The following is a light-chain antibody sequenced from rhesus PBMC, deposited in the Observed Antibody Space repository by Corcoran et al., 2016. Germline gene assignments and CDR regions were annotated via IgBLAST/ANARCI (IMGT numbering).Light chain of an antibody. CDR2: DVS. Sequence: DIVMTQTPLSLPVTPGEPASISCRSSQSLLDSGGNTYLYWFLQQPGQSTQLLISDVSNRASGVPDRLSGSGSGIDVTLKISRVDAEDVGIYYCLQGTQLPYSFGPGTKVEIK. CDR3: LQGTQLPYS. V-gene: IGKV2-90*01. J-gene: IGKJ2*01. CDR1: QSLLDSGGNTY.